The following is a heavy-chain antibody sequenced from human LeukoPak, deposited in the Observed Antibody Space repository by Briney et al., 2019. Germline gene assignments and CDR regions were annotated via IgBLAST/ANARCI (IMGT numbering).Heavy chain of an antibody. V-gene: IGHV7-4-1*02. CDR3: ARGDYGDFVDY. Sequence: EASVKVSCKASGYTFTSYAMTWVRQAPGQGLEWMGWINTSTGNPTYAQGFTGRFVFSLDTSVSTAYLQISSLKAEDTAVYYCARGDYGDFVDYWGQGTLVTVSS. D-gene: IGHD4-17*01. CDR2: INTSTGNP. CDR1: GYTFTSYA. J-gene: IGHJ4*02.